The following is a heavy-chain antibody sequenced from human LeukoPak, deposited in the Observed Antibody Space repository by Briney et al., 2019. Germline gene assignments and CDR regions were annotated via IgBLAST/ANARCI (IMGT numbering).Heavy chain of an antibody. D-gene: IGHD3-22*01. CDR3: ARHDKGFDY. J-gene: IGHJ4*02. CDR2: IYSSGTI. Sequence: SETLSLTCTVSSGSISSYYWSWIRQPPGKGLEWLGYIYSSGTINFNPSLKSRLTMSVDTSKNQFSLKLSSVTAADTAVYYCARHDKGFDYWGQGTLVTVSA. V-gene: IGHV4-59*08. CDR1: SGSISSYY.